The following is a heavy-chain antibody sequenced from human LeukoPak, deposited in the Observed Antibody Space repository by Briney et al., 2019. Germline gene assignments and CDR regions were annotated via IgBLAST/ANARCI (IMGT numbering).Heavy chain of an antibody. D-gene: IGHD1-1*01. CDR1: GFTFSSYA. CDR3: ASSGTSDYYYGMDV. CDR2: IWYDGSNK. V-gene: IGHV3-33*08. J-gene: IGHJ6*02. Sequence: GGSLRLSCAASGFTFSSYAMHWVRQAPGKGLEWVAVIWYDGSNKYYADSVKGRFTISRDNSKNTLYLQMNSLRAEDTAVYYCASSGTSDYYYGMDVWGQGTTVTVSS.